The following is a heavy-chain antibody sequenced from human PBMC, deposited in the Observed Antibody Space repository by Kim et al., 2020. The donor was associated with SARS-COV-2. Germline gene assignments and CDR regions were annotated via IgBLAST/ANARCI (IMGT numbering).Heavy chain of an antibody. CDR3: ARGQDDFWNFDY. J-gene: IGHJ4*02. D-gene: IGHD3-3*01. Sequence: YNPSLKSRVTISVDRSKNQSSLKLSSVTAADTAVYYCARGQDDFWNFDYWGQGTLVTVSS. V-gene: IGHV4-30-2*01.